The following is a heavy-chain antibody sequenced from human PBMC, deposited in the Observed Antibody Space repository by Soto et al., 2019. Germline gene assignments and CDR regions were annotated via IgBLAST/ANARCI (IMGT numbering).Heavy chain of an antibody. CDR2: IYYSGST. CDR3: ARAMGDWGTYYYYYGLDV. CDR1: VSGDSSNNHY. D-gene: IGHD3-16*01. V-gene: IGHV4-59*11. Sequence: VSGDSSNNHYLRLVLQPPWRRLEWIGSIYYSGSTNYNPSLKSRVTISVDTSKNKFSLNLSSVTAADTAIYYCARAMGDWGTYYYYYGLDVWGQGATVTVSS. J-gene: IGHJ6*02.